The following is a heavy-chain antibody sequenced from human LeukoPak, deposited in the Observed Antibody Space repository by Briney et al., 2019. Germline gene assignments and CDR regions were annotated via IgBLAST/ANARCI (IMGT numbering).Heavy chain of an antibody. Sequence: GESLKISCKGSGYSFTSYWIGWVRQMPGKGLEWMGIIYPGDSYTNYSPSFQGHVTISADKSISTAYLQWSSLKASDTAMYYCARRRLDTATVNWGQGTLVTVSS. V-gene: IGHV5-51*01. CDR1: GYSFTSYW. CDR2: IYPGDSYT. D-gene: IGHD5-18*01. CDR3: ARRRLDTATVN. J-gene: IGHJ4*02.